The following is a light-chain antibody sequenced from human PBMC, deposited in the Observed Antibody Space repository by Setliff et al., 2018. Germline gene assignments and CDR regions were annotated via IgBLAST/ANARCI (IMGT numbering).Light chain of an antibody. CDR1: SSDIGVYNY. J-gene: IGLJ2*01. CDR3: SSYTSSSTLV. Sequence: QSVLTQAASVSGSPGQSITISCTGTSSDIGVYNYVSWYQQHPGKAPKLMIYDVSRRPSGVSNRFSGSKSGNTASLTISGLQAEDEADYYCSSYTSSSTLVFGGGTKVTVL. V-gene: IGLV2-14*03. CDR2: DVS.